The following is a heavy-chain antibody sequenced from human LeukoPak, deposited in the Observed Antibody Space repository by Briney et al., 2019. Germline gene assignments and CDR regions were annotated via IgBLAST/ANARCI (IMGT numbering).Heavy chain of an antibody. Sequence: SGGSLRLSCGASGFTFSSYAMSWVRQAPGKGLEWVSGISGSGDRRNYADSVKGRFTISRDISKNTLYPQMDSLRTEDTAVYYCARVRSSAVFPYFYFFDNWGQGTLVSVSS. D-gene: IGHD3-10*01. CDR3: ARVRSSAVFPYFYFFDN. J-gene: IGHJ4*02. V-gene: IGHV3-23*01. CDR1: GFTFSSYA. CDR2: ISGSGDRR.